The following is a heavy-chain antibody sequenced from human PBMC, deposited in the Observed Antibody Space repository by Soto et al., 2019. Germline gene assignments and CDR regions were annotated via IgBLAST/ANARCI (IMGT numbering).Heavy chain of an antibody. CDR3: GRSLTMVRGGPPPSIWFDP. CDR2: INHSGST. CDR1: GGSFSGYY. V-gene: IGHV4-34*01. D-gene: IGHD3-10*01. Sequence: SETLSLTCAVYGGSFSGYYWSWIRQPPGKGLEWIGEINHSGSTNYNPSLKSRVTISVDTSKNQFSLKLSSVTAADTAVYYCGRSLTMVRGGPPPSIWFDPWGQGTLVTVSS. J-gene: IGHJ5*02.